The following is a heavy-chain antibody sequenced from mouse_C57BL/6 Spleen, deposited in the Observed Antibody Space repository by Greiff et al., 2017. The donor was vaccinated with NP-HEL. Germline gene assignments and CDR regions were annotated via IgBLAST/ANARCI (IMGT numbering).Heavy chain of an antibody. V-gene: IGHV2-2*01. Sequence: VQLQESGPGLVQPSQSLSITCTVSGFSLTSYGVHWVRQSPGKGLEWLGVIWSGGSTDYNAAFISRLSISKDNSKSQVFFKMNSLQADDTAIYYCAGYGNYPWFAYWGQGTLVTVSA. D-gene: IGHD2-1*01. J-gene: IGHJ3*01. CDR2: IWSGGST. CDR1: GFSLTSYG. CDR3: AGYGNYPWFAY.